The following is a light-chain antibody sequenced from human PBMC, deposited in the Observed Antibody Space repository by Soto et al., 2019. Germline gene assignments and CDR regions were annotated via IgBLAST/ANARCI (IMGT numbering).Light chain of an antibody. J-gene: IGKJ5*01. CDR2: DAY. V-gene: IGKV3-11*01. Sequence: EVVLTQSPVTLSLSPGERATLSCMASQSFRGLLAWYQKKPGQAPRLLIYDAYNRATGIPPRFSGSGSGTDFNLTISSLETEDSAVYDCQQRHMWTITFCQGTRLEIK. CDR3: QQRHMWTIT. CDR1: QSFRGL.